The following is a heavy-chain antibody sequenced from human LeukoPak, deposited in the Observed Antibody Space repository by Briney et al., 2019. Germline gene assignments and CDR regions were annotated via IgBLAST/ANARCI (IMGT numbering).Heavy chain of an antibody. CDR2: ISAYNGNT. D-gene: IGHD6-13*01. CDR3: ARGRGAAAVYNWFDP. CDR1: GYTFTSYG. Sequence: ASVKVSCTASGYTFTSYGISWVRQAPGQGLEWMGWISAYNGNTNYAQKLQGRVTMTTDTSTSTAYMELRSLRSDDTAVYYCARGRGAAAVYNWFDPWGQGTLVTVSS. V-gene: IGHV1-18*01. J-gene: IGHJ5*02.